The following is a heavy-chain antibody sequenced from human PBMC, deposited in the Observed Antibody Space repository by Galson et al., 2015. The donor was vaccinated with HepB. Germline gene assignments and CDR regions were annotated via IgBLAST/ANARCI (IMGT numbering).Heavy chain of an antibody. CDR1: GFTFSSYG. Sequence: SLRLSCAAPGFTFSSYGMHWVRQAPGKGLEWVAVIWYDGSNKYYADSVKGRFTISRDNSKNTLYLQMNSLRAEDTAVYYCATLDLYYYGSGSYIETATDYWGQGTLVTVSS. CDR3: ATLDLYYYGSGSYIETATDY. CDR2: IWYDGSNK. D-gene: IGHD3-10*01. J-gene: IGHJ4*02. V-gene: IGHV3-33*01.